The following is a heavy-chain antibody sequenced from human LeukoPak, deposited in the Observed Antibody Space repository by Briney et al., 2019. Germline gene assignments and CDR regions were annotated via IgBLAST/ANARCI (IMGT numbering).Heavy chain of an antibody. Sequence: PSETLSLTCTVSGGSISSYYWSWIRQHPGKGLEWIGYIYYSGSTYYNPSLKSRVTISVDTSKNQFSLKLSSVTAADTAVYYCARGVGYCSGGSCYYFDYWGQGTLVTVSS. CDR1: GGSISSYY. V-gene: IGHV4-59*06. CDR3: ARGVGYCSGGSCYYFDY. J-gene: IGHJ4*02. CDR2: IYYSGST. D-gene: IGHD2-15*01.